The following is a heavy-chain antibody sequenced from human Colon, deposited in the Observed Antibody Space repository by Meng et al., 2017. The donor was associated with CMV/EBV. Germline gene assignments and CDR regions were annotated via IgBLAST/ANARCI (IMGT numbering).Heavy chain of an antibody. J-gene: IGHJ4*02. Sequence: GSLRLSCAVYGGSFSGYYWSWIRQPPGKGLEWIGEINHSGSTNYNPSLKSRVTISVDTSKKQFSLNLRSVTPADTVMYFCARGLGHASNNSHDSWGQGTLVTVSS. CDR1: GGSFSGYY. CDR2: INHSGST. D-gene: IGHD1-1*01. CDR3: ARGLGHASNNSHDS. V-gene: IGHV4-34*01.